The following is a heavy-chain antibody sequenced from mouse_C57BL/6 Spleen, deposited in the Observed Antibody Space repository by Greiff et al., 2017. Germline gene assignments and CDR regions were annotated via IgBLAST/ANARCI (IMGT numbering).Heavy chain of an antibody. CDR3: ARPGNRTWFAY. CDR2: ISSGGSYT. D-gene: IGHD2-1*01. CDR1: GYTFSSYG. J-gene: IGHJ3*01. Sequence: EVKLMESGGDLVKPGGSLKLSCAASGYTFSSYGMSWVRQTPDKRLEWVATISSGGSYTYYPDSVKGRFTISRDTAKNTLCLQLSSLTSEDSAMYYCARPGNRTWFAYWGQGTLVTVSA. V-gene: IGHV5-6*01.